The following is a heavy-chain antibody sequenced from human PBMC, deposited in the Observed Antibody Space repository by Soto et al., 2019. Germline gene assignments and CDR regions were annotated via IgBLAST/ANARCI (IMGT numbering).Heavy chain of an antibody. V-gene: IGHV4-30-4*01. D-gene: IGHD6-6*01. CDR2: ISYSGST. Sequence: SETLSLTCTVSGGSINTINNYWSWIRQPPGKGLEWIGFISYSGSTYYNPSLMSRLTISLDTSTNRFSLKLTSVTAADTAVYYCAREEAARIERWFDPWGQGTLVTVPQ. J-gene: IGHJ5*02. CDR3: AREEAARIERWFDP. CDR1: GGSINTINNY.